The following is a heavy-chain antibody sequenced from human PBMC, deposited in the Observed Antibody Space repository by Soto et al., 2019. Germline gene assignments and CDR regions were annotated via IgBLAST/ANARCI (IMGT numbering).Heavy chain of an antibody. CDR3: ARERYSDWFFVFDI. Sequence: EVQLVESGGGLVQPGGSLRLSCAAYGFTFGRDWMSWVRQAPGKGLEWVANIKEDGSEKYYMDSVKGRFTISRDNAKNSLHLQMNSLRAEDTAVYYCARERYSDWFFVFDIWGQGTMVTVAS. J-gene: IGHJ3*02. CDR1: GFTFGRDW. CDR2: IKEDGSEK. D-gene: IGHD3-9*01. V-gene: IGHV3-7*04.